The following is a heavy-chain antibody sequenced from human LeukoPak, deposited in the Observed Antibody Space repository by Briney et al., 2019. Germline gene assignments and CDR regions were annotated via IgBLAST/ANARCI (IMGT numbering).Heavy chain of an antibody. V-gene: IGHV4-39*07. CDR3: ARVLYDFWRSYYDY. Sequence: SETLSLTCTVSGCSISSSSYYWGWIRQPPGKGLEWIGSIYYSGSIYYIPCLKSRVTISVDTSNSQCYLTLRSVTAPDTAVYYCARVLYDFWRSYYDYWGKGTLVTVSS. CDR1: GCSISSSSYY. CDR2: IYYSGSI. J-gene: IGHJ4*02. D-gene: IGHD3-3*01.